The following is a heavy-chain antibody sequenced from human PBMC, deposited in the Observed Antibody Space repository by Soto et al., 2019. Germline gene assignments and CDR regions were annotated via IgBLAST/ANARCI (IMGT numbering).Heavy chain of an antibody. V-gene: IGHV4-31*03. CDR3: ARGKTVAAAGPFDY. CDR1: GGSISGADYY. Sequence: PSETLSLTCTVSGGSISGADYYWSWIRQHPGKDLEWIGYISYRGVTYYNPSLTSRVTISLDTSKNQFSLKLRSVTAADTAVYYCARGKTVAAAGPFDYWGQGTLVTVS. D-gene: IGHD6-13*01. J-gene: IGHJ4*02. CDR2: ISYRGVT.